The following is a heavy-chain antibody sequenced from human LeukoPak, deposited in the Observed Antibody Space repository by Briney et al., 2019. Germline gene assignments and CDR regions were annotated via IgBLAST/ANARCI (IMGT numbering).Heavy chain of an antibody. V-gene: IGHV3-53*01. CDR1: GFTVSTNY. CDR3: ARDQSLRHSCGLDV. J-gene: IGHJ6*02. Sequence: PGGSLRLSCAASGFTVSTNYMSWVRQAPEKGLEWVSVIYSGGTTYYADSVKGRFTISRDNSKNTVYLLMNSLRAEDTAVYYCARDQSLRHSCGLDVWGQGTTVTVSS. CDR2: IYSGGTT.